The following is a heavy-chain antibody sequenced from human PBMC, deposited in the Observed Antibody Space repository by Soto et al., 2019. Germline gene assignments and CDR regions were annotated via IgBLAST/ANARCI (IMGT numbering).Heavy chain of an antibody. CDR3: ARTSIPSQPKGLDV. D-gene: IGHD2-2*02. CDR1: GYSFTTYG. Sequence: QVQLVQSGAEVKKPGASVKVSCKSSGYSFTTYGIHWLRHAPGQSLEWMGWINGGSGKVTYSQRFQDRVTISRDTSASTDYLEVSGLTVDDTAVYRCARTSIPSQPKGLDVWGQGTAVIVSS. CDR2: INGGSGKV. J-gene: IGHJ6*02. V-gene: IGHV1-3*01.